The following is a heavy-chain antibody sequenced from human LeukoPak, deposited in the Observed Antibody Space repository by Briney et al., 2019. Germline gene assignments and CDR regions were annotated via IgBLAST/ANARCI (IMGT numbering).Heavy chain of an antibody. Sequence: GGSLSLSCAASGFAFDDYGMNWVRQAPGKGLEWVSSISNSSPNIYYADSVKGRFTISRDSAKDSLFLQMNSLRAEDTAVYYCARALHDSSGYYFDYWGQGTLVTVSS. V-gene: IGHV3-21*01. D-gene: IGHD3-22*01. CDR1: GFAFDDYG. J-gene: IGHJ4*02. CDR2: ISNSSPNI. CDR3: ARALHDSSGYYFDY.